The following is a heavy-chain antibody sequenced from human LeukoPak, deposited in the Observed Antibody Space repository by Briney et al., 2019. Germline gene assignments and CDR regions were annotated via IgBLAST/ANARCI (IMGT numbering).Heavy chain of an antibody. D-gene: IGHD3-9*01. V-gene: IGHV3-74*01. Sequence: PGGSLRLSCAASGFTLSKYWMHWVRQAPGKGLAWVSRISSDGTTTAYADSVKGRFTISRDSAKNMLYLQMNSLRVEDTAMYYCASPGDNYAILGLDYWGQGTLVTGSS. CDR3: ASPGDNYAILGLDY. J-gene: IGHJ4*02. CDR2: ISSDGTTT. CDR1: GFTLSKYW.